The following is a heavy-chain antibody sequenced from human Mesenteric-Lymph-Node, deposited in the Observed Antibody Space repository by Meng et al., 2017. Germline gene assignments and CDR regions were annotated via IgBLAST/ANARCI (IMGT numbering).Heavy chain of an antibody. CDR2: ISYDGSNK. D-gene: IGHD6-19*01. CDR1: GFTFSSYA. J-gene: IGHJ5*02. Sequence: GESLKISCAASGFTFSSYAMHWVRQAPGKGLEWVAVISYDGSNKYYADSVKGRFTISRDNSKNTLYLQMNSLRAEDTAVYYCACPYSSGWYDEGNNWFDPWGQGTLVTVSS. CDR3: ACPYSSGWYDEGNNWFDP. V-gene: IGHV3-30*04.